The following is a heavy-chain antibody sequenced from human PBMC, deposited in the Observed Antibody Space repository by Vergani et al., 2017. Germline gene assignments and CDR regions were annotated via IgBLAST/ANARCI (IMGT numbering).Heavy chain of an antibody. V-gene: IGHV1-2*02. J-gene: IGHJ6*02. D-gene: IGHD2-21*02. CDR1: GYTFTGYY. CDR2: INPNSGGT. Sequence: QVQLVQSGAEVKKPGASVKVSCKASGYTFTGYYMHWVRQAPGQGLEWMGWINPNSGGTNYAQKFQGRVTMTRDTSISTAYMELSRLRSDDTAVYYCARDTAYCGGDCYAYYYYYGMDVWGQGTTVTVSS. CDR3: ARDTAYCGGDCYAYYYYYGMDV.